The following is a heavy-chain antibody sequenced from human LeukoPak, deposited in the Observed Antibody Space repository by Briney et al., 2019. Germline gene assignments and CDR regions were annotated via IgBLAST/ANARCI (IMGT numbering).Heavy chain of an antibody. V-gene: IGHV3-23*01. Sequence: GGSLRLSCAVSGFTFSSFAMSWVRQAPGKGREWVSQISGNGTTTYYAESVRGRFTISRDNSKNMLYLQVNSLRDEDTAVYYCARSTYSGSYLVSWGQGTLVTVSS. D-gene: IGHD1-26*01. J-gene: IGHJ4*02. CDR2: ISGNGTTT. CDR1: GFTFSSFA. CDR3: ARSTYSGSYLVS.